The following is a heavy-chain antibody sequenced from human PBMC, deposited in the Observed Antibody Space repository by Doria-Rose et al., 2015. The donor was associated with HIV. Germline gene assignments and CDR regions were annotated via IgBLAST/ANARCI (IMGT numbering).Heavy chain of an antibody. D-gene: IGHD4-17*01. CDR2: IRYDATKK. CDR3: ARGYMPPVTTTLFDY. Sequence: GVVQPGRSLRLSCAASGFTFSSYVMYWVRQAPGKGLEWVAVIRYDATKKYFADSVKGRFSISRDNSKNTLYLQMNSLRAEDTAVYYCARGYMPPVTTTLFDYWGQGTLVTVSS. V-gene: IGHV3-33*01. J-gene: IGHJ4*02. CDR1: GFTFSSYV.